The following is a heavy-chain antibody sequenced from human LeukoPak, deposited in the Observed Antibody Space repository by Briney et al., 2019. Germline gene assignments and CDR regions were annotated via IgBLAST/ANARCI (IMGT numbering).Heavy chain of an antibody. V-gene: IGHV4-39*07. CDR2: INHSGST. Sequence: SETLSLTCTVSGGSISSGGYYWSWIRQPPGKGLEWIGEINHSGSTNYNPSLKSRVTISVDTSKNQFSLKLSSVTAADTAVYYCARKRLIFGVVIPYYFDYWGQGTLVTVSS. CDR3: ARKRLIFGVVIPYYFDY. D-gene: IGHD3-3*01. CDR1: GGSISSGGYY. J-gene: IGHJ4*02.